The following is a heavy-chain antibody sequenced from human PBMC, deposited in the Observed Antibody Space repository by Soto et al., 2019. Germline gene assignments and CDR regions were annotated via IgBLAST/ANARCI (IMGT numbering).Heavy chain of an antibody. V-gene: IGHV3-30-3*01. CDR3: ARDETGTNND. CDR1: GFTFSSYA. J-gene: IGHJ3*01. D-gene: IGHD1-7*01. CDR2: ISYDGSNK. Sequence: GESLKISCAASGFTFSSYAMHWVRQAPGKGLEWVAVISYDGSNKYYADSVKGRFTISRDNSKNTLYLQMNSLRAEDTAVYYCARDETGTNNDWGQGTMVTVSS.